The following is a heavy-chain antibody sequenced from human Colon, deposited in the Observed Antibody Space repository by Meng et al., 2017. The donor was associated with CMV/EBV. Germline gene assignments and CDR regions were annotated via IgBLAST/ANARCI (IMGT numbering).Heavy chain of an antibody. CDR3: ARDRIHDYSTQNFDS. CDR1: GFTFSSYW. V-gene: IGHV3-21*06. CDR2: ISSSSSYA. Sequence: GESLKISCAASGFTFSSYWMSWVRQAPGKGLEWVASISSSSSYAFHADSVKGRFTISRDNAKNTLYLQMNSLRAEDTAVYFCARDRIHDYSTQNFDSWSQGTLVTVSS. J-gene: IGHJ4*02. D-gene: IGHD4-11*01.